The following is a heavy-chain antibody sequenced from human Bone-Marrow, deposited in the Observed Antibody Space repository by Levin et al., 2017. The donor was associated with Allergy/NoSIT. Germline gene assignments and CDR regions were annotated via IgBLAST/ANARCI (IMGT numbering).Heavy chain of an antibody. V-gene: IGHV1-46*01. CDR3: ARAERWLQEGHDF. CDR1: GYTFIRYY. CDR2: INPSGIGAT. D-gene: IGHD5-24*01. J-gene: IGHJ4*02. Sequence: GASVKVSCKASGYTFIRYYIHWVRQAPGQGLEWMGVINPSGIGATSYSQKFQDRVTMTRDTSTSTVYMELSGLRSDDTAVYYCARAERWLQEGHDFWGQGTLVSVSS.